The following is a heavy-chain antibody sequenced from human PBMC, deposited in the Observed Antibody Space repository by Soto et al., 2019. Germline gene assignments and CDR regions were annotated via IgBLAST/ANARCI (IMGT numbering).Heavy chain of an antibody. J-gene: IGHJ4*02. Sequence: SETLSLTCTVSGGSISSGDFCWSWIRQPPGKGLEWIGYIYYSGSTYYNPSLTSRVTISVDTSKNQFSLKLSSVTAADTAVYYFFLAGRVPPNSSHFWCPGLLVTLFS. CDR3: FLAGRVPPNSSHF. V-gene: IGHV4-30-4*01. CDR1: GGSISSGDFC. D-gene: IGHD6-6*01. CDR2: IYYSGST.